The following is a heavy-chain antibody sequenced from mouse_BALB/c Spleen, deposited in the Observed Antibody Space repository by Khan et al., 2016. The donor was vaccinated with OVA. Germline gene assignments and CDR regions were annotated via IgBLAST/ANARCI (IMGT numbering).Heavy chain of an antibody. CDR1: GFSLSRYN. CDR2: IWGGGGT. V-gene: IGHV2-6-4*01. Sequence: QVQLKESGPGLVAPSQSLSITCSVSGFSLSRYNIHWVRQPPGKGLEWLGMIWGGGGTDYNSTLKSRLSIRKDNSKSQVLLKRNRLQTDDTAMYYCARAYYRYDGYYAMDYWGQGTSVTVSS. D-gene: IGHD2-14*01. CDR3: ARAYYRYDGYYAMDY. J-gene: IGHJ4*01.